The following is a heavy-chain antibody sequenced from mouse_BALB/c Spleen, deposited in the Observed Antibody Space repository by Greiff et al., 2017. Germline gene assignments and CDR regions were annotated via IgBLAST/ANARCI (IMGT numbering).Heavy chain of an antibody. J-gene: IGHJ4*01. CDR3: GRGGNCYALDY. V-gene: IGHV1-77*01. CDR1: GYTFTDYV. CDR2: IYPGSGST. Sequence: VQLVESGPELVKPGASVKMSCKASGYTFTDYVISWVKQRTGQGLEWIGEIYPGSGSTYYNEKFKGKATLTADKSSNTAYMQLSSLTSEDSAVYYYGRGGNCYALDYWGQGTTVTVSS.